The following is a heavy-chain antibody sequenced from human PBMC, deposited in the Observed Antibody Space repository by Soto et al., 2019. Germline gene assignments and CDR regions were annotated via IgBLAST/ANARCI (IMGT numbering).Heavy chain of an antibody. J-gene: IGHJ4*02. D-gene: IGHD3-22*01. V-gene: IGHV4-59*01. CDR2: IYYSGST. CDR1: GGSISSYY. CDR3: ARAGSYYYDSSGYYGDPYDY. Sequence: QVQLQESGPGLVKPSETLSLTCTVSGGSISSYYWSWIRQPPGKGLEWIGYIYYSGSTNYNPSLIRRVTISVDPSNNQFSLKLSSVTAADTAVYYCARAGSYYYDSSGYYGDPYDYWGQGTLVPVSS.